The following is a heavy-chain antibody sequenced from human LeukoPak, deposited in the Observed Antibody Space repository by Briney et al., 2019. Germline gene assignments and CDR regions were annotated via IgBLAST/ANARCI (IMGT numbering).Heavy chain of an antibody. CDR3: ADPPNADY. Sequence: GGSLRLSCAASGFTFSNYAMSWVRQAPGKGLEWVSSIGGSDGGTYYAKSVKGRFTISRDNSKNTLYLQMNSLRVEDTAVYFCADPPNADYWGQGTLVTVSS. V-gene: IGHV3-23*01. CDR2: IGGSDGGT. D-gene: IGHD4/OR15-4a*01. CDR1: GFTFSNYA. J-gene: IGHJ4*02.